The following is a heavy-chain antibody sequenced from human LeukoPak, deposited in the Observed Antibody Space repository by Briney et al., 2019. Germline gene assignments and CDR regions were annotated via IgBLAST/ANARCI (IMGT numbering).Heavy chain of an antibody. D-gene: IGHD4-11*01. Sequence: TSETLSLTCAVYGGSFSGYYWSWIRQPPGKGLEWIGEINHSGSTNYNPSLKSRVTISVDTSKNQFSLKLSSVTAADTAVYYCARHSVAAVTTFSPEHWFDPWGQGTLVTVSS. J-gene: IGHJ5*02. V-gene: IGHV4-34*01. CDR2: INHSGST. CDR1: GGSFSGYY. CDR3: ARHSVAAVTTFSPEHWFDP.